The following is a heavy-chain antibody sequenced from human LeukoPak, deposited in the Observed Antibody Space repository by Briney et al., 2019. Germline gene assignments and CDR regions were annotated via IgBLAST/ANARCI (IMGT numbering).Heavy chain of an antibody. Sequence: KPSETLSLTCIVSGGSISSRRYYWGWIRQPPGKGLEWIGSIYHSGSTYYNPSLKSRVTISVDTSKNQFSLKLSSVTAADTAVYYCAGETEGYYYDSSGYYRKDVFDYWGQGTLVTVSS. J-gene: IGHJ4*02. CDR1: GGSISSRRYY. D-gene: IGHD3-22*01. CDR2: IYHSGST. V-gene: IGHV4-39*01. CDR3: AGETEGYYYDSSGYYRKDVFDY.